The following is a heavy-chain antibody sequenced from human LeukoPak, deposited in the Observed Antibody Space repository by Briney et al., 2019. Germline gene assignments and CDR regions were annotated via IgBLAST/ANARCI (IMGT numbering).Heavy chain of an antibody. Sequence: GGSLRLSCAASGFIFTNYWMTWVRQAPGKGLEWVAKINRDGSEKYYVDSVKGRFTISRDNSKNTLYLQMNSLRAEDTAVYYCAKDRGGYYYFDYWGQGTLVTVSS. CDR2: INRDGSEK. CDR3: AKDRGGYYYFDY. D-gene: IGHD3-22*01. J-gene: IGHJ4*02. CDR1: GFIFTNYW. V-gene: IGHV3-7*01.